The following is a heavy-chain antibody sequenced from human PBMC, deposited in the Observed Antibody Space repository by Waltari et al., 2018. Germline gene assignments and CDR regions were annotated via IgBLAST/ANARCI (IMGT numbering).Heavy chain of an antibody. CDR2: ISGDKCNT. CDR3: ARTYYYDSRDFDH. D-gene: IGHD3-22*01. V-gene: IGHV1-18*04. Sequence: QVQMVQSGPEVKKPGASVKVSCKYSGYTFSNYGISWVRLAPGQGLEWMGWISGDKCNTKYATKVQGRVTVTTDTSTGTTYMELRSLRSDDTAVYYCARTYYYDSRDFDHWGQGTLVTVSS. J-gene: IGHJ4*02. CDR1: GYTFSNYG.